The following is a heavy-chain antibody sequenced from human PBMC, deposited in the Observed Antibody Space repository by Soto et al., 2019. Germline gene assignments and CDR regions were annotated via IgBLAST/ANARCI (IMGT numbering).Heavy chain of an antibody. CDR2: TYYRSKWYN. CDR3: ARETYYDILSGYRNNLFPP. CDR1: GDSVSSNRAA. J-gene: IGHJ5*02. Sequence: SQTLSLTCAISGDSVSSNRAAWNWIRQSPSRGLEWLGRTYYRSKWYNDYAVSVKSRITINPDTSKNQFSLQLNSVTPEDTGAYYCARETYYDILSGYRNNLFPPCAQGTLVPVSS. V-gene: IGHV6-1*01. D-gene: IGHD3-9*01.